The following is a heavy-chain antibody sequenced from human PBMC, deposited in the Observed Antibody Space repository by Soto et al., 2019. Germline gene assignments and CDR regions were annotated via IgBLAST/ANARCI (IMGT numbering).Heavy chain of an antibody. V-gene: IGHV3-15*01. D-gene: IGHD1-20*01. CDR2: IKSKTDGGTA. CDR3: ATKRTGITTIGPGY. Sequence: PGGPLRLSCAASGFTFSNAWMSWVRQAPGKGLERVGRIKSKTDGGTADYAAAVEGRFTISREDSKNTVYLQMDSLKTEDTAVYYCATKRTGITTIGPGYWGQGTLVTVSS. J-gene: IGHJ4*02. CDR1: GFTFSNAW.